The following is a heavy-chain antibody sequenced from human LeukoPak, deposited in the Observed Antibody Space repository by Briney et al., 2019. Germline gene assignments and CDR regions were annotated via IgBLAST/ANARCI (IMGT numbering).Heavy chain of an antibody. CDR2: ISAYNGNT. D-gene: IGHD6-13*01. CDR1: GYTFTSYG. J-gene: IGHJ4*02. CDR3: ARGPPAAGTGFDY. V-gene: IGHV1-18*01. Sequence: ASVKVSCKASGYTFTSYGISWVRQAPGQGLEWMGWISAYNGNTNYAQKFQGRVTMTRNTSISTAYMELSSLRSEDTAVYYCARGPPAAGTGFDYWGQGTLVTVSS.